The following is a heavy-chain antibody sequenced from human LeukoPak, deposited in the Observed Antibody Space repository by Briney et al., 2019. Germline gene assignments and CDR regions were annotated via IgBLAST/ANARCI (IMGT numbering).Heavy chain of an antibody. J-gene: IGHJ6*02. CDR1: GFTFSHYY. CDR2: IKSKTDGGTT. V-gene: IGHV3-15*01. CDR3: TTGVAARPYYYYGMDV. Sequence: GGSLRLSCVTSGFTFSHYYMTWIRQAPGKGLEWVGRIKSKTDGGTTDYAAPVKGRFTISRDDSKNTLYLQMNSLKTEDTAVYYCTTGVAARPYYYYGMDVWGQGTTVTVSS. D-gene: IGHD6-6*01.